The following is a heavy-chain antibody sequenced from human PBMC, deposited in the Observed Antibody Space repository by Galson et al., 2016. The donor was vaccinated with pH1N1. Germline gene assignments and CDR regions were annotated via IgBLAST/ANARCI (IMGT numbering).Heavy chain of an antibody. J-gene: IGHJ4*02. CDR2: ISWNSNSI. V-gene: IGHV3-9*01. CDR1: GFAFDDFA. CDR3: AKGAGRYYFGSGSFNY. Sequence: SLRLSCAASGFAFDDFAMHWVRHVPGKGLEWVSGISWNSNSIGYADSVKGRFTNSRDSAEKSWFLQMNSLRVEDTALYYCAKGAGRYYFGSGSFNYWGQGTQVTVSS. D-gene: IGHD3-10*01.